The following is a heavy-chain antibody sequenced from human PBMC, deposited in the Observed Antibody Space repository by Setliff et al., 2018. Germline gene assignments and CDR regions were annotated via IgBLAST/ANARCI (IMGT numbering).Heavy chain of an antibody. D-gene: IGHD3-3*01. V-gene: IGHV4-39*01. CDR2: IFYSGRT. CDR1: GASITNINYY. CDR3: ARMSGFLYMDV. J-gene: IGHJ6*03. Sequence: SETLSLTCTVSGASITNINYYWGLIRQPPGKGLEWIGSIFYSGRTFYNPSIKSRVTISVDTSKNQFSLSLSSVTAADTAVYYCARMSGFLYMDVWGKGTTVTVSS.